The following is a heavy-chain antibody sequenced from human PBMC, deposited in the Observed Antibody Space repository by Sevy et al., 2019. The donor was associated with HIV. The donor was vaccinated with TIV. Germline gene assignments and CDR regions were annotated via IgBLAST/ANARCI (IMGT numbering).Heavy chain of an antibody. Sequence: GGSLRLSCTASGFTFSSYAMYWVRQAPGKGLEWVAVISYDGNNKDYANSVKGRITISKKNSKNTLYLQMNSLRAENTAVYYCASHYYDSTGYYFPLDYWGQGTLVTVSS. CDR2: ISYDGNNK. D-gene: IGHD3-22*01. CDR1: GFTFSSYA. J-gene: IGHJ4*02. V-gene: IGHV3-30*04. CDR3: ASHYYDSTGYYFPLDY.